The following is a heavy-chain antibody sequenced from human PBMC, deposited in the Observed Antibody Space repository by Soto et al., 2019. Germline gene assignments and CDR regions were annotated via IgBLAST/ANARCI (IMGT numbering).Heavy chain of an antibody. D-gene: IGHD1-1*01. J-gene: IGHJ6*03. Sequence: QVQLVQSGAEVKKPGASVKVSCKASGYTFTSYDINWVRQATGQGLEWMGWMNPNSGNTGYAQKFQGRVTMTRNTSISTAYMELSSLRSEDTAVYYCARFYNGNDGYYYYRDVWGKGTTVTVSS. V-gene: IGHV1-8*01. CDR2: MNPNSGNT. CDR3: ARFYNGNDGYYYYRDV. CDR1: GYTFTSYD.